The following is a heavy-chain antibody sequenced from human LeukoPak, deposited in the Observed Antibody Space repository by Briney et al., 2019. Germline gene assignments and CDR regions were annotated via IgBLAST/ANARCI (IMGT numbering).Heavy chain of an antibody. J-gene: IGHJ3*02. D-gene: IGHD1-26*01. V-gene: IGHV4-39*07. CDR2: ISYSGST. Sequence: PSETLSPTCTASSDSFSRRTSYWGWLRQPPGQGLEWIGSISYSGSTSYNPSLKSRVTISVDMSKSQFSLKLSSVTAADTAVYYCARRVWELHDAFDIWGQGTMVTVSS. CDR1: SDSFSRRTSY. CDR3: ARRVWELHDAFDI.